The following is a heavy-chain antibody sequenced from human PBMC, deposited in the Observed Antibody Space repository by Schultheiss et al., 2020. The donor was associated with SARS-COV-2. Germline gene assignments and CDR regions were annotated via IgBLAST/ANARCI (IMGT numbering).Heavy chain of an antibody. CDR1: GFTFSSYA. V-gene: IGHV3-23*01. CDR3: ARELNTVTTEGYYYGMDV. D-gene: IGHD4-17*01. J-gene: IGHJ6*02. CDR2: ISGSGGST. Sequence: GGSLRLSCAASGFTFSSYAMSWVRQAPGKGLEWVSAISGSGGSTYYADSVKGRFTISRDNSKNTLYLQMNSLRAEDTAVYYCARELNTVTTEGYYYGMDVWGQGTTVTVSS.